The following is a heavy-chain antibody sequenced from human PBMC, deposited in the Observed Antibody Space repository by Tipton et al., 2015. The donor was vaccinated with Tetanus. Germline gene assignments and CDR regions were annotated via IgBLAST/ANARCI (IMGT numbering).Heavy chain of an antibody. CDR3: ARGGYYPTYFDI. CDR2: YFYRGNT. V-gene: IGHV4-59*01. D-gene: IGHD1-26*01. J-gene: IGHJ2*01. Sequence: LRLSCAASGFIFSDYYMTWIRQAPGKGLDWIGYYFYRGNTNYLPSLKSRVAISVDTTKNQVSLQLNSVTAADTAVYYCARGGYYPTYFDIWGRGALVTVSS. CDR1: GFIFSDYY.